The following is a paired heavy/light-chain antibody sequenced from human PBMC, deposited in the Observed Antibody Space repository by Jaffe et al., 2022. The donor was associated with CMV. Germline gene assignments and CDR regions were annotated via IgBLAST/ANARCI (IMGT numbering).Heavy chain of an antibody. J-gene: IGHJ6*03. CDR2: IWYDGSNK. CDR1: GFTFSSYG. CDR3: ARAKKESAGYYDILTGYEPYYYMDV. D-gene: IGHD3-9*01. Sequence: QVQLVESGGGVVQPGRSLRLSCAASGFTFSSYGMHWVRQAPGKGLEWVAVIWYDGSNKYYADSVKGRFTISRDNSKNTLYLQMNSLRAEDTAVYYCARAKKESAGYYDILTGYEPYYYMDVWGKGTTVTVSS. V-gene: IGHV3-33*08.
Light chain of an antibody. CDR3: QQYYSTPPGT. Sequence: DIVMTQSPDSLAVSLGERATINCKSSQSVLYSSNNKNYLAWYQQKPGQPPKLLIYWASTRESGVPDRFSGSGSGTDFTLTISSLQAEDVAVYYCQQYYSTPPGTFGQGTKVEIK. CDR2: WAS. V-gene: IGKV4-1*01. J-gene: IGKJ1*01. CDR1: QSVLYSSNNKNY.